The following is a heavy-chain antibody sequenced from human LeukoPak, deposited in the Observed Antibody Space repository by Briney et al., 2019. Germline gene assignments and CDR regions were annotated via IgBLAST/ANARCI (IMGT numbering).Heavy chain of an antibody. CDR2: IYYSGST. Sequence: AETLSLTCTVSGGSISSHYSNWLRQPPGKGLEWLGYIYYSGSTNYNPCLKSRVTISVDTSKHQLSLKLSSVTAADTAVYYCARETTVVTPGRSDVFDIWGQGTTVTVS. V-gene: IGHV4-59*11. CDR3: ARETTVVTPGRSDVFDI. D-gene: IGHD4-23*01. CDR1: GGSISSHY. J-gene: IGHJ3*02.